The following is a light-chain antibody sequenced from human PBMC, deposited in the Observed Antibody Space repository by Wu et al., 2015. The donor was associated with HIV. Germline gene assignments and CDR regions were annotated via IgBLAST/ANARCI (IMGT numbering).Light chain of an antibody. CDR2: EAS. Sequence: DIQMTQSPSSLSASVGDRVTITCRASQDISNYLNWYQQKPGKAPKLLIYEASNLETGVPSRFSGSGSGTEFTFTISSLQPEDFATYFCQQFDDLPLTFGEGPRW. V-gene: IGKV1-33*01. CDR1: QDISNY. J-gene: IGKJ4*01. CDR3: QQFDDLPLT.